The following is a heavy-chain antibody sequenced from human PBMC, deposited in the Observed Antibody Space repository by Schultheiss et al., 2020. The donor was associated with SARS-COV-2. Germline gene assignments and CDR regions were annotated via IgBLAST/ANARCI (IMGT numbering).Heavy chain of an antibody. Sequence: GESLKISCAASGFTFSSYRMHWVRQAPGKGLVWVSRIKSDGSSTTYADSVKGRFTISRDNAKNTLYLQMNSLRAEDTAVYYCARQYSSGWYLSVSCPDYWGQGTLVTVSS. CDR2: IKSDGSST. J-gene: IGHJ4*02. V-gene: IGHV3-74*01. D-gene: IGHD6-19*01. CDR3: ARQYSSGWYLSVSCPDY. CDR1: GFTFSSYR.